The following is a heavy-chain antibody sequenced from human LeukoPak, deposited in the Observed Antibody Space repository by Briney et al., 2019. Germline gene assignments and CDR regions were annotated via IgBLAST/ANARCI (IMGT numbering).Heavy chain of an antibody. CDR2: FDPEDGET. V-gene: IGHV1-24*01. J-gene: IGHJ3*02. Sequence: ASVKVSCKVSGYTLTELSMHWVRQAPGKGLEWMGGFDPEDGETIYAQKFQGRVTMTEDTSTDTAYMELSSLRSEDTAVYYCVLRYYYDSSGAFDIWGQGTMVTVSS. D-gene: IGHD3-22*01. CDR3: VLRYYYDSSGAFDI. CDR1: GYTLTELS.